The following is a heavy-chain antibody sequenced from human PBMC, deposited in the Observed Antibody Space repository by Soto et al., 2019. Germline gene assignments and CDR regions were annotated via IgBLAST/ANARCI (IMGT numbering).Heavy chain of an antibody. D-gene: IGHD4-17*01. CDR3: ARGMTTVTTFDY. Sequence: QLQLQESGSGLVKPSQTLSLTCAVSGGSISSGGYSCNWIRQPPGKGLEWIGYIYHSGSTYYNPSLKSRVXXXVXXSKNQFPLKLSSVTAADTAVYYCARGMTTVTTFDYWGQGTLVTVSS. CDR1: GGSISSGGYS. J-gene: IGHJ4*02. CDR2: IYHSGST. V-gene: IGHV4-30-2*01.